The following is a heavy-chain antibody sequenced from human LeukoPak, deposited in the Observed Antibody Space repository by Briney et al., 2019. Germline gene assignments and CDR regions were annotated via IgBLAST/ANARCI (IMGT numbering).Heavy chain of an antibody. CDR1: GGSFSGYY. V-gene: IGHV4-34*01. CDR2: INHSGST. J-gene: IGHJ6*02. D-gene: IGHD5-12*01. CDR3: ASLPSLTNGYDSGYYYGMDV. Sequence: SETLSLTCAVYGGSFSGYYWSWIRQPPGKGLEWIGEINHSGSTNYNPSLKSRVTISVDTSKNQFSLKLSSVTAADTAVYYCASLPSLTNGYDSGYYYGMDVWGQGTTVTVSS.